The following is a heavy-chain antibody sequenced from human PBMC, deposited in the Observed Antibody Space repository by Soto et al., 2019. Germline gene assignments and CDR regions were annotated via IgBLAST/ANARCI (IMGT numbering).Heavy chain of an antibody. CDR3: AKDRGGGYGSAFYYGMDV. D-gene: IGHD3-10*01. CDR2: ISGSGGST. J-gene: IGHJ6*02. V-gene: IGHV3-23*01. CDR1: GFTFSSYA. Sequence: PGGSLRLSCAASGFTFSSYAMSWVRQSPGKGLEWVSAISGSGGSTYYADSVKGRFTISRDNSKNTLYLQMNSLRAEDTAVYYCAKDRGGGYGSAFYYGMDVWGQGTTVTVPS.